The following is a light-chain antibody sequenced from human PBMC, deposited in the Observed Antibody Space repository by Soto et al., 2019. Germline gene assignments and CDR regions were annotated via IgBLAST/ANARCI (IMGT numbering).Light chain of an antibody. Sequence: QSVLTQPASVSGSPGQSITMSCAGASSDVGSYNLVSWYQQYPGKAPKLIIYEGNKRPSGVSNRFSGSGSGNTASLTISGLQAEDAADYSCCSYTGSSTSFGGGTKVTVL. CDR3: CSYTGSSTS. J-gene: IGLJ6*01. CDR2: EGN. V-gene: IGLV2-23*01. CDR1: SSDVGSYNL.